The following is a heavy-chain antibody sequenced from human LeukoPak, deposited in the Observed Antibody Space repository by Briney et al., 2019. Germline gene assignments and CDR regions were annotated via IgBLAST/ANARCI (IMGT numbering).Heavy chain of an antibody. CDR2: TSYSGIS. D-gene: IGHD6-13*01. J-gene: IGHJ5*02. CDR3: ARRGGHSWDVGNWFDP. Sequence: SETLSLTCSVSGESIRSTSFWGWIRQSPGMGLEWIANTSYSGISYYNPSLSSRVTVFADTSKNQFSLRLSSVTAADTAVYYCARRGGHSWDVGNWFDPWGQGTLVTVSS. V-gene: IGHV4-39*01. CDR1: GESIRSTSF.